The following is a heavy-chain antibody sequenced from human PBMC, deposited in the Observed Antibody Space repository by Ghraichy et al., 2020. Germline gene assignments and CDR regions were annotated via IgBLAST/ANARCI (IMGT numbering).Heavy chain of an antibody. CDR2: IIPIFGTA. D-gene: IGHD2-2*01. J-gene: IGHJ6*03. CDR1: GGTFSSYA. CDR3: ARALPLPFCSNTSCYEEYYYYMDV. Sequence: SVKVSCKASGGTFSSYAISWVRQAPGQGLEWMGGIIPIFGTANYAQKFQGRVTITADESTSTAYMELSSLRSEDTAVYYCARALPLPFCSNTSCYEEYYYYMDVWGKGTTVTVSS. V-gene: IGHV1-69*13.